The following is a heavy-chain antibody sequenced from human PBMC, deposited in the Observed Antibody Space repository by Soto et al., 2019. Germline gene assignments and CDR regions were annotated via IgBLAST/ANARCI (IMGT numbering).Heavy chain of an antibody. Sequence: QITLKESGPTLVKPTQTLTLTCTFSGFSLSTSGVGVGWIRQPPGKALEWLALIYWDDDKRYSPSLKSRPTIPKDPSKTQVFLTTTNMDPVDTATYDWSHRRAVAGLDYWGQGTLVIVSS. CDR2: IYWDDDK. V-gene: IGHV2-5*02. J-gene: IGHJ4*02. D-gene: IGHD6-19*01. CDR3: SHRRAVAGLDY. CDR1: GFSLSTSGVG.